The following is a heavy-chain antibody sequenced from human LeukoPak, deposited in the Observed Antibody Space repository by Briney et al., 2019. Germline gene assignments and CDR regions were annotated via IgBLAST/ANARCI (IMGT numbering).Heavy chain of an antibody. CDR3: ARGEVTVSLDY. CDR2: INTKSDGT. V-gene: IGHV1-2*02. Sequence: ASVKVSCKASGYTFTAYYIHWVRQAPGQGLEWMGYINTKSDGTIYAQKFQGRVTMARDTSISTVYMELSRLRFDDTAVYYCARGEVTVSLDYWGQGTLVTVSS. CDR1: GYTFTAYY. D-gene: IGHD4-23*01. J-gene: IGHJ4*02.